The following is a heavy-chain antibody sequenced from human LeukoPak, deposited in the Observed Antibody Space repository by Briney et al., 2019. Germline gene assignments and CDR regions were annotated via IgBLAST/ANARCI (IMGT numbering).Heavy chain of an antibody. V-gene: IGHV1-18*01. CDR3: ARARSGHYYDSSGKDY. CDR2: ISAYNGNT. J-gene: IGHJ4*02. CDR1: GYTFTSYG. D-gene: IGHD3-22*01. Sequence: ASVKVSCKASGYTFTSYGISWVRQAPGQGLEWMGWISAYNGNTNYAQKLQGRVTMTTDTSTSTAYMELRSLRSDDTAVYYCARARSGHYYDSSGKDYWGLGTLVTVSS.